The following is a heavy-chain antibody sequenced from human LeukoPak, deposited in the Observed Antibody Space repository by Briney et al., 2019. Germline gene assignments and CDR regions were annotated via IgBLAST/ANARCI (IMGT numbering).Heavy chain of an antibody. J-gene: IGHJ3*02. Sequence: SETLSLTCAVYGGSFSGYYWSWIRQPPGKGLEWIGEINHGGSTNYNPSLKSRVTISVDTSKNQFSLKLSSVTAAETAVYYCARREVVKSFDIWGQGTMVTVSS. CDR1: GGSFSGYY. CDR2: INHGGST. V-gene: IGHV4-34*01. CDR3: ARREVVKSFDI. D-gene: IGHD3-22*01.